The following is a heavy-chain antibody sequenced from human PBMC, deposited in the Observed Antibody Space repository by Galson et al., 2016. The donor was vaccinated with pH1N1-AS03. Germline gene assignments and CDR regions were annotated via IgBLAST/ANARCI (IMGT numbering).Heavy chain of an antibody. D-gene: IGHD2-15*01. CDR1: GFTVSSSH. Sequence: SLRLSCAASGFTVSSSHMNWVRQAPSKGLEWVTEIKEDGSEKHDVDSVKGRFIISRDNAKNSLYLQMNSLRADDTAVYYCGRVGRGGSPVDYWGQGTLVTVSS. CDR3: GRVGRGGSPVDY. J-gene: IGHJ4*02. V-gene: IGHV3-7*03. CDR2: IKEDGSEK.